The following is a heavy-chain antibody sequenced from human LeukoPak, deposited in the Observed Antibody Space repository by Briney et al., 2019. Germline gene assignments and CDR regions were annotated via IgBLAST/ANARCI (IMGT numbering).Heavy chain of an antibody. D-gene: IGHD3-10*01. CDR3: ARQDCYGSGSYYDFDY. J-gene: IGHJ4*02. V-gene: IGHV4-34*01. Sequence: PSETLSLTCAVYGGSFSGYYWSWIRQPPGKGLEWIGEINHSGSTNYNPSLKSRVTISVDTSKNQFSLKLSSVTAADTAVYYCARQDCYGSGSYYDFDYWGQGTLVTVSS. CDR2: INHSGST. CDR1: GGSFSGYY.